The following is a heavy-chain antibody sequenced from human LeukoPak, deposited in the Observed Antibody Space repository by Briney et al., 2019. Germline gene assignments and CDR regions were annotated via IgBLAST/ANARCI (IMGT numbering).Heavy chain of an antibody. Sequence: PGGSLRHSCAASGFTFSSYAMSWVRQAPGKGLEWVSAISGSGGSTYYADSVKGRFTISRDNSKNTLYLQMNSLRAEDTAVYYCAKDKYCSGGSCYLYWYFDLWGRGTLVTVSS. J-gene: IGHJ2*01. CDR1: GFTFSSYA. CDR3: AKDKYCSGGSCYLYWYFDL. V-gene: IGHV3-23*01. CDR2: ISGSGGST. D-gene: IGHD2-15*01.